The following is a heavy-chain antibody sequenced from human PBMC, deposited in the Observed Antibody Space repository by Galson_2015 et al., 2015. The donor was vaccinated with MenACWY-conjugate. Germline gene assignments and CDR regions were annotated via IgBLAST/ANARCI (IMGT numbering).Heavy chain of an antibody. CDR3: ARDTRPHYYGSGSYFSY. V-gene: IGHV3-66*01. D-gene: IGHD3-10*01. Sequence: SLRLSCAASGFSFSSYSMSWVRQAPGKGLEWVSVIYSGGSTYYADSVKGRFTISRDNSKNTLYLQMNSLRAEDTAVYYCARDTRPHYYGSGSYFSYWGQGTLVTVSS. J-gene: IGHJ4*02. CDR1: GFSFSSYS. CDR2: IYSGGST.